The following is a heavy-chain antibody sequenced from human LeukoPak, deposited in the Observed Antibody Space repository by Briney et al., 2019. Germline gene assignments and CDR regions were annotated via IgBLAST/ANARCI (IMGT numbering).Heavy chain of an antibody. D-gene: IGHD3-22*01. Sequence: GASVKVSCKASGYTFTSYGISWVRQAPGQGLEWMGWISAYNGNTNYAQKLQGRVTMTTDTSTSTAYMELRSLRSDDTAVYYCASGSYDSGYDSSGYPLDYWGQGTLVTVSS. CDR2: ISAYNGNT. V-gene: IGHV1-18*01. CDR3: ASGSYDSGYDSSGYPLDY. J-gene: IGHJ4*02. CDR1: GYTFTSYG.